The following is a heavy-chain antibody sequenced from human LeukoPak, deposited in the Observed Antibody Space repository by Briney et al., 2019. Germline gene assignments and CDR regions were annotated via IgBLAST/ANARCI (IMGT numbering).Heavy chain of an antibody. CDR2: IKQDGSEK. CDR1: GFTFSSYW. D-gene: IGHD4-17*01. V-gene: IGHV3-7*01. Sequence: GGSLRLSCAASGFTFSSYWMSWVRQAPGKGLEWVANIKQDGSEKYYVDSVKGRFTISRDNAKNSLYLQMNSLRAEDTAVYYCARDQLPSYDYGDYGNENWFDPWGQGTLVTVSS. CDR3: ARDQLPSYDYGDYGNENWFDP. J-gene: IGHJ5*02.